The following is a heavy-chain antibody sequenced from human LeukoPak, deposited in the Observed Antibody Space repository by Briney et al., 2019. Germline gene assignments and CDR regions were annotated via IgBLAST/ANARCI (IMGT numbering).Heavy chain of an antibody. D-gene: IGHD2-15*01. J-gene: IGHJ5*02. Sequence: PSETLSLTCTVSGGSISSGSYYWSWLRQPAGKGLEWIGRIYTSGSTNYNPSLKSRVTISVDTSKNQFSLKLSSVTAADTAVYYCARAVVVVAAIVWFDPWGQGTLVTVSS. CDR1: GGSISSGSYY. CDR3: ARAVVVVAAIVWFDP. CDR2: IYTSGST. V-gene: IGHV4-61*02.